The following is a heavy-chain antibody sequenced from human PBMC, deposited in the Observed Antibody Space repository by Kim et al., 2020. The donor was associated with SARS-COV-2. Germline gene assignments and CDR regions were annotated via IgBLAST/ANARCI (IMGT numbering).Heavy chain of an antibody. CDR1: GDSVSSNSAA. Sequence: SQTLSLTCAISGDSVSSNSAAWNWIRQSPSRGLEWLGRTYYRSKWYNDYAVSVKSRITINPDTSKNQFSLQLNSVTPEDTAVYYCARGEYCSSTSCYSYYYYGMDVWGQGTTVTVSS. V-gene: IGHV6-1*01. CDR3: ARGEYCSSTSCYSYYYYGMDV. J-gene: IGHJ6*02. CDR2: TYYRSKWYN. D-gene: IGHD2-2*01.